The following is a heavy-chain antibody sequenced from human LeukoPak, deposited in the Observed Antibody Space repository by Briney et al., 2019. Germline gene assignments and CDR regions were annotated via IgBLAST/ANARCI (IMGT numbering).Heavy chain of an antibody. V-gene: IGHV3-74*01. Sequence: GGSLRLSCAASGFTFSTFWVHWVRQAPGKGLVWVSRINTDGSSTSYADSVKGRFTMSRDNAKNTLYLQMNSLRAEDSAVYYCARSEYSFDYWGQGTLVTVSS. CDR3: ARSEYSFDY. CDR1: GFTFSTFW. J-gene: IGHJ4*02. CDR2: INTDGSST.